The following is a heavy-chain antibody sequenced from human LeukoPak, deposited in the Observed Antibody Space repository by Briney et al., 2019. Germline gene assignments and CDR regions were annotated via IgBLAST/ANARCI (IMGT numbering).Heavy chain of an antibody. J-gene: IGHJ4*02. CDR3: ANEKTWSFGY. CDR1: GFTLIQYW. V-gene: IGHV3-7*02. CDR2: IKPDGSYN. D-gene: IGHD1-1*01. Sequence: GGSLRLSRAASGFTLIQYWRRCVRQAPGKGLDWVATIKPDGSYNDYVDSVKGRFTISRDNAKNSLYLQMSSLRAEDTAVHYCANEKTWSFGYRGQGTLVTVSS.